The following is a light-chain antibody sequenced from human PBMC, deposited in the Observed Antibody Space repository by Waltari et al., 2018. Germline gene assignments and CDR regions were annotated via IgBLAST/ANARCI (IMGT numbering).Light chain of an antibody. Sequence: QSALTQPPSASGSPGQSVTISCTGTSRDVGGYNYVSGDPQHPGNAPKLMIYCVSKRPSGVPARFSGSKSGSTASLTVSGLQAEDEADYYCSSYAGDSTFLFGTGTKVAVL. CDR1: SRDVGGYNY. V-gene: IGLV2-8*01. CDR3: SSYAGDSTFL. J-gene: IGLJ1*01. CDR2: CVS.